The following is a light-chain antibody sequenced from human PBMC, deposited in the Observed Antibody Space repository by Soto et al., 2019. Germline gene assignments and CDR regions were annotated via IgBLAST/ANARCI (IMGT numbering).Light chain of an antibody. Sequence: EIMMTQSPDTLSVSPGERATLSCRASQSVSDKVAWYQQTSGQPPKLLIYGVSTRATGIPARFSGSESGTEFTLTISSLQSEDFAVYYCQQYNDWPFTFGPGTKVDIK. J-gene: IGKJ3*01. CDR1: QSVSDK. V-gene: IGKV3-15*01. CDR3: QQYNDWPFT. CDR2: GVS.